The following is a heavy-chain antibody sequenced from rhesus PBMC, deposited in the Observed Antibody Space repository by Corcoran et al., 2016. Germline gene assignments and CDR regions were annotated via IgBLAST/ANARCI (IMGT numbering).Heavy chain of an antibody. Sequence: QVQLQESGPGLVKPSETLSLTCAVSGGSFSGYYWGWIRQPPGKGLEWIGYISGSSGSNDYNPSLKSRVTISTDTSKNQFSLKLSSVTAADTAVYYCARVGHGNYLNYGLDSWGQGVVVTVSS. V-gene: IGHV4-165*01. CDR3: ARVGHGNYLNYGLDS. D-gene: IGHD4-35*01. J-gene: IGHJ6*01. CDR1: GGSFSGYY. CDR2: ISGSSGSN.